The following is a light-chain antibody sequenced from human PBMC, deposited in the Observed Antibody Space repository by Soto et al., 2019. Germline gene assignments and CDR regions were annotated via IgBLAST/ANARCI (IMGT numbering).Light chain of an antibody. CDR3: QQYKNWLTWT. Sequence: EIVMTQSPATLSVSPGERATLSCRASQSVSSSLAWYQHKPGQAPRLLIYGASTRATGIPARFSGSGSGTEFTLPISSLQSEDLAVYYCQQYKNWLTWTFGQGTKVEI. V-gene: IGKV3-15*01. J-gene: IGKJ1*01. CDR2: GAS. CDR1: QSVSSS.